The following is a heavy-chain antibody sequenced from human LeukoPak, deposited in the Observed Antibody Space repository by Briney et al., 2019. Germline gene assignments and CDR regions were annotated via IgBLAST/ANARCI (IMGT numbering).Heavy chain of an antibody. CDR2: IYYSGST. D-gene: IGHD6-13*01. CDR3: ARDWFHSSSWYGYFDY. CDR1: GGSISSSSYY. V-gene: IGHV4-39*07. Sequence: SETLSLTCTVSGGSISSSSYYWGWIRQPPGKGLEWIGSIYYSGSTYYNPSLKSRVTISVDTSKNQFSLKLSSVTAADTAVYYCARDWFHSSSWYGYFDYWGQGTLVTVSS. J-gene: IGHJ4*02.